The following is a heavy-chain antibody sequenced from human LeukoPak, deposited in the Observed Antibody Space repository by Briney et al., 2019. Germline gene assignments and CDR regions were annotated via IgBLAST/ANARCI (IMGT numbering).Heavy chain of an antibody. CDR1: GYTFTDWH. V-gene: IGHV1-2*02. D-gene: IGHD3-3*01. CDR3: ARELYDFWSGYSDY. CDR2: INPDSGGA. Sequence: ASVKVSCKASGYTFTDWHMHWVRQAPGQGLEWMGWINPDSGGANYAQKFQGRVTMTRDTSTSTVYMELSSLRSEDTAVYYCARELYDFWSGYSDYWGQGTLVTVSS. J-gene: IGHJ4*02.